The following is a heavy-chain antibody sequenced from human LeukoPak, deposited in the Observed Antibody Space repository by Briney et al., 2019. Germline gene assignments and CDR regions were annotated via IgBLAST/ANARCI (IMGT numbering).Heavy chain of an antibody. V-gene: IGHV3-23*01. CDR3: AKENWYLYNNNWYKTWFDP. CDR1: GFTFSNFV. Sequence: VGSLRLSCAASGFTFSNFVMSWVRQAPGKGLEWVSYIDGGGGSTNYADSVKGRFTISRDNSKNTLYLQMNSLRAEDTAIYYCAKENWYLYNNNWYKTWFDPWGQGTLVTVSS. J-gene: IGHJ5*02. D-gene: IGHD6-13*01. CDR2: IDGGGGST.